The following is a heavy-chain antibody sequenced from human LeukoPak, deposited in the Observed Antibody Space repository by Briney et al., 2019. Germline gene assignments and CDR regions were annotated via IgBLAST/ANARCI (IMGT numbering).Heavy chain of an antibody. Sequence: GGSLRLSCAASGFAVSSNYMSWVRQAPGKGLEWVSIIYAGGSTWYADSVKGRFTISRDNSKNTLYLQMNSLRAEDTAVYYCARDMASGWHWGYWGQGTLVTVSS. CDR3: ARDMASGWHWGY. CDR2: IYAGGST. D-gene: IGHD6-19*01. CDR1: GFAVSSNY. J-gene: IGHJ4*02. V-gene: IGHV3-53*01.